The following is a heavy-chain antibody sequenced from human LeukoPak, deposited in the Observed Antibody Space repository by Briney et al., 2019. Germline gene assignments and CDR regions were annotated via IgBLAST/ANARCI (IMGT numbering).Heavy chain of an antibody. CDR2: IYYSGST. D-gene: IGHD3-10*01. Sequence: SETLSLTCTVSGGSISSGGYYWSWIRQHPGKGLEWIGYIYYSGSTYYNPSLKSRVTISVDTSKNQFSLKLSSVTAADTAVYYCAREATMVRGVTSGPYDYWGQGTLVTVSS. V-gene: IGHV4-31*03. CDR3: AREATMVRGVTSGPYDY. CDR1: GGSISSGGYY. J-gene: IGHJ4*02.